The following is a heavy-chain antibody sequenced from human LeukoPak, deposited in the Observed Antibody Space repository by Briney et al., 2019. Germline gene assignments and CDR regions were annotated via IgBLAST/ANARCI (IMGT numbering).Heavy chain of an antibody. D-gene: IGHD3-10*01. CDR2: IIPIFGTA. CDR3: ASHYASGNLVDY. CDR1: GGTFSSYA. J-gene: IGHJ4*02. Sequence: ASVKVSCKASGGTFSSYAISWVRQAPGQGLEWMGGIIPIFGTANYAQKFQGRVTITADESTSTAYMELSSLRSEDTAVYYCASHYASGNLVDYWGQGTLVTVSS. V-gene: IGHV1-69*13.